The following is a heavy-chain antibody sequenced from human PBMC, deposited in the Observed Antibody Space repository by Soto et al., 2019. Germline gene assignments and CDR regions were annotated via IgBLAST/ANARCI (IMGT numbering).Heavy chain of an antibody. CDR2: IYYSGST. V-gene: IGHV4-30-4*01. CDR3: ARDRYGYCSSTSCYRGYYYGMEV. J-gene: IGHJ6*02. Sequence: SETLSLTCTVSGGSISSGDYYWGWIRQPPGKGLEWIGYIYYSGSTYYNPSLKSRVTISVDTSKNQFSLKLSSVTAADTAVYYCARDRYGYCSSTSCYRGYYYGMEVWGQGTTVTVSS. CDR1: GGSISSGDYY. D-gene: IGHD2-2*01.